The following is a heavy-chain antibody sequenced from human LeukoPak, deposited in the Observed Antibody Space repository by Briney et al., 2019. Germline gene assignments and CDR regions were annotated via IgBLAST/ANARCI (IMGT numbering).Heavy chain of an antibody. CDR2: AYYRSKWYN. J-gene: IGHJ4*02. D-gene: IGHD6-19*01. CDR1: GDSVSSKNGA. CDR3: ARDFGTTGWHTFDY. Sequence: SQTLSLTCAVSGDSVSSKNGAWNWIRQSPSRGLEWLGRAYYRSKWYNDYAESMEGRMTISQDTTKNQYSLHLNSVTPDDSAVHYCARDFGTTGWHTFDYWGQGTLVTVSS. V-gene: IGHV6-1*01.